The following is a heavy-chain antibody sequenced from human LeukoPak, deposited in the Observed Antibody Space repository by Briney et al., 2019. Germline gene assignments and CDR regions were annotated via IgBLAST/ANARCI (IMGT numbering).Heavy chain of an antibody. Sequence: GESLKISCKGSGYSFTSYWISWVRQMPGKGLEWMGRIDPSDSYTNYGPSFQGHVTISADKSISTAYLQWSSLKASDTAMYYCARHPRYCSRTSCDLDYWGQGTLVTVSS. D-gene: IGHD2-2*01. J-gene: IGHJ4*02. CDR1: GYSFTSYW. CDR3: ARHPRYCSRTSCDLDY. CDR2: IDPSDSYT. V-gene: IGHV5-10-1*01.